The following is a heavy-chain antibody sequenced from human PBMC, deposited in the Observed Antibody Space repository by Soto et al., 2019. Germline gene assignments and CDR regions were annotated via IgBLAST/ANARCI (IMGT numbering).Heavy chain of an antibody. J-gene: IGHJ4*02. D-gene: IGHD6-13*01. CDR3: TRGGVGTTGSCDF. V-gene: IGHV3-23*01. Sequence: VQVLESGGGLVQPGGSLRLSCSVSGFAFGGFTMTWVRQAPGKGLEWVSSISGSAARTYYADSVQGRFTISRDNSKSTLYHQMNSLRVDDTAEYYCTRGGVGTTGSCDFWGQGTLVAVSS. CDR2: ISGSAART. CDR1: GFAFGGFT.